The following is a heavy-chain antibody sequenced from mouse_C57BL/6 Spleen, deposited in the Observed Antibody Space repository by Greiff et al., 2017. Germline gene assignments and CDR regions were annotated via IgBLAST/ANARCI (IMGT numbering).Heavy chain of an antibody. J-gene: IGHJ1*03. D-gene: IGHD4-1*01. CDR1: GYSFTDYN. CDR3: ARGGTGERYFDV. CDR2: INPNYGTT. V-gene: IGHV1-39*01. Sequence: EVKLMESGPELVKPGASVKISCKASGYSFTDYNMNWVKQSNGKSLEWIGVINPNYGTTSYNQKFKGKATLTVDQSSSTAYMQLNSLTSEDSAVYYCARGGTGERYFDVWGTGTTVTVSS.